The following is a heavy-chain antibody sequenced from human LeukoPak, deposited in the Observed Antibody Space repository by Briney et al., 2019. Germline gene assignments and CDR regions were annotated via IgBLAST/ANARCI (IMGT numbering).Heavy chain of an antibody. CDR1: GGSISSGGYS. D-gene: IGHD5-18*01. Sequence: SETLSLTCAVSGGSISSGGYSWSWIRQPPGKGLEWIGYIYHSGSTYYNPSLKSRVTISVDRSKNQFSLKLSSVTAADTAVYYCARHLRPGAMVTYFDYWGQGTLVTVSS. J-gene: IGHJ4*02. CDR2: IYHSGST. CDR3: ARHLRPGAMVTYFDY. V-gene: IGHV4-30-2*01.